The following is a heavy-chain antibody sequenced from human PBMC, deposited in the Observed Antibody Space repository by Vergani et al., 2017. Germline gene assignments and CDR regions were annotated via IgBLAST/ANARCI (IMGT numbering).Heavy chain of an antibody. Sequence: QLQLQESGPGLVKPSETLSLTCTVSGGSISSSSYYWGWIRQPPGKGLEGIGSIYYSGSTYYNPALKSRVTISVDTSKNQFSLKLSSVTAADTAVYYCATLRPVAGTDYWGQGTLVTVSS. D-gene: IGHD6-19*01. CDR1: GGSISSSSYY. CDR3: ATLRPVAGTDY. CDR2: IYYSGST. V-gene: IGHV4-39*01. J-gene: IGHJ4*02.